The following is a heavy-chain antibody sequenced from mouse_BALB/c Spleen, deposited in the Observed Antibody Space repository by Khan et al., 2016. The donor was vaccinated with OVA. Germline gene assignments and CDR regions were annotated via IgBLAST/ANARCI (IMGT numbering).Heavy chain of an antibody. Sequence: EVELVESGGDLVKPGGSLKLSCAASGFTFSNYCMSWVRQTPDQRLEWVATISPDGAYTYYPDSVKGQSTLSGNKSTNTPYLQISSLKSEDTAMYYWTSHLTGSFAYWGQGTLVTVSA. CDR1: GFTFSNYC. D-gene: IGHD4-1*01. CDR3: TSHLTGSFAY. J-gene: IGHJ3*01. CDR2: ISPDGAYT. V-gene: IGHV5-6*01.